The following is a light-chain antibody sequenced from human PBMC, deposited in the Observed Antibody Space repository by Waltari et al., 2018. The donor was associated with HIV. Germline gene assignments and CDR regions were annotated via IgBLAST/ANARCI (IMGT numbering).Light chain of an antibody. Sequence: DIVMTPSPDSLAVYLGERVLLNCKPSRTSLYNSVNRNYLAWYQQKPGQAPRILIYWASTRAFGVPERFSGSGSGTDFSLTISSLQDDDVAIYFCQQYYSLPVTFGGGTKVERK. V-gene: IGKV4-1*01. CDR2: WAS. J-gene: IGKJ4*02. CDR3: QQYYSLPVT. CDR1: RTSLYNSVNRNY.